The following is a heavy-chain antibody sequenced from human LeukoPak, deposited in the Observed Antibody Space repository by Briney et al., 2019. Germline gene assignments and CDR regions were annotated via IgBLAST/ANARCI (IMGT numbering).Heavy chain of an antibody. Sequence: QTLSLTCTVSGGSISSGGYYWSWIRQHPGKGLDWIGYIYFSGSTCYNPSLRSRVTISVDTSKNQFSLKLSSVTAADTAVYYCARIDLWFGELSYFDYWGQGTLVTVSS. CDR1: GGSISSGGYY. D-gene: IGHD3-10*01. CDR3: ARIDLWFGELSYFDY. CDR2: IYFSGST. J-gene: IGHJ4*02. V-gene: IGHV4-31*03.